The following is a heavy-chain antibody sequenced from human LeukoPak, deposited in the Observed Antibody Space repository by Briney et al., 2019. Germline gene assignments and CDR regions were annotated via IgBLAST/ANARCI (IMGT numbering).Heavy chain of an antibody. CDR2: IYYSGST. V-gene: IGHV4-39*01. CDR1: GGSISSSSYY. Sequence: SETLSLTCTVSGGSISSSSYYWGWIRQPAGKGLEWIGSIYYSGSTYYNPSLKSRVTISVDTSKNQFSLKLSSVTAADTAVYYCARQGRYGHNWFDPWGQGTLVTVSS. D-gene: IGHD5-18*01. J-gene: IGHJ5*02. CDR3: ARQGRYGHNWFDP.